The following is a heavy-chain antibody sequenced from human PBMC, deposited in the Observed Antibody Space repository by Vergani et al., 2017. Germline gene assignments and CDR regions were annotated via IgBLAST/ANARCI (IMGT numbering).Heavy chain of an antibody. D-gene: IGHD6-6*01. J-gene: IGHJ4*02. CDR3: ARTYSSSSLGVDY. Sequence: QVQLVESGGGVVQPGRSLRLSCAASGFTFSSYGMHWVRQAPGKGLEWVAVISYDGSNKYYADSVKGRFTISRDNSKNTLYLQMNSLRAEDTAVYYCARTYSSSSLGVDYWGQGTLVTVSS. CDR1: GFTFSSYG. CDR2: ISYDGSNK. V-gene: IGHV3-30*03.